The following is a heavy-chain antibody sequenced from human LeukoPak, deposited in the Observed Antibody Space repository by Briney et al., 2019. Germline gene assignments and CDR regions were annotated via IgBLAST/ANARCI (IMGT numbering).Heavy chain of an antibody. CDR1: GFTFSSYW. J-gene: IGHJ6*02. D-gene: IGHD3-16*01. CDR2: INQNGNVN. CDR3: ARGGGLDV. V-gene: IGHV3-7*03. Sequence: PGGSLRLSCAASGFTFSSYWTNWARQAPGKGLEWVASINQNGNVNYYVDSVKGRFTISRDNAKNSLYLQMSNLRAEDTAVYFCARGGGLDVWGQGATVTVSS.